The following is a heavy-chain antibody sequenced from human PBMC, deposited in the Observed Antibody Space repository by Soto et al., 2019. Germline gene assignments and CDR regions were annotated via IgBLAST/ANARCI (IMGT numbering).Heavy chain of an antibody. CDR1: GFTFSTYG. Sequence: EVQLLESGGNLVQPGGSLRLSCAASGFTFSTYGMTWVHQAPGKGLEWVSSISDSGDSTYYADSVKGRFTISRDNSKNTLFLQMNSLRAEDTAVYYCAKDHAWGRRVTTRFDYWGQGALVTVSS. D-gene: IGHD4-17*01. CDR2: ISDSGDST. V-gene: IGHV3-23*01. CDR3: AKDHAWGRRVTTRFDY. J-gene: IGHJ4*02.